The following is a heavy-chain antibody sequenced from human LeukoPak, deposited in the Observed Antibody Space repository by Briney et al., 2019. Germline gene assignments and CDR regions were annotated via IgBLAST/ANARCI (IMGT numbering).Heavy chain of an antibody. J-gene: IGHJ4*02. CDR2: ISGSGGST. Sequence: GGSLRLSCAASGFTFSSYTMSWVRQAPGKGLEWVSAISGSGGSTYYADSVKGRFTISGDNSKNTLYLQMNSLRAEDTAVYYCAKGSDYAVWYYFDYCGQGTLVTVSS. CDR3: AKGSDYAVWYYFDY. D-gene: IGHD4-17*01. CDR1: GFTFSSYT. V-gene: IGHV3-23*01.